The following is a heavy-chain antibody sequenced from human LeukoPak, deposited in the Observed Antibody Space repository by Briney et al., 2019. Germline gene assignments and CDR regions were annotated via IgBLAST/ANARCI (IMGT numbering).Heavy chain of an antibody. CDR2: ISSGSSYI. Sequence: GGSLRLSCAASGFTFSTYTMNWVRQAPGKGLEWVSSISSGSSYIYYADSVKGRFTISRDNAQNSLYLQMNSLRAEDTAVYYCAKVQDIVVVPAAFGAFDIWGQGTMVTVSS. V-gene: IGHV3-21*01. CDR1: GFTFSTYT. CDR3: AKVQDIVVVPAAFGAFDI. D-gene: IGHD2-2*01. J-gene: IGHJ3*02.